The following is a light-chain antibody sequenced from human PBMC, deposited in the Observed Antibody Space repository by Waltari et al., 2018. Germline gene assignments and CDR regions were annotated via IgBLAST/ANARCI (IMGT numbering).Light chain of an antibody. Sequence: DLVMTQSQLSLPVTPGETASISCRSSQSLLHSNGYNYLDWYLQKPGQSPQLLIYLGSNRASGVPDRFSGSGSGTDFTLKISRVEAEDVGVYYCMQALQTPITFGQGTRLEIK. CDR2: LGS. CDR3: MQALQTPIT. J-gene: IGKJ5*01. CDR1: QSLLHSNGYNY. V-gene: IGKV2-28*01.